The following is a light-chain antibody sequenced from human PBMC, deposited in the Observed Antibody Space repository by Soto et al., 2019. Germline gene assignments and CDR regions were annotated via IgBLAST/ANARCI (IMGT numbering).Light chain of an antibody. Sequence: DIVLTQSPATLSLSPGERATLSCRASQSVSRKLAWDRQIPGQAPRLLIYDASNRATGIPARLSGSGSGTDFTLTSSSLEPEDFAIYYCQQHSYIFGRGTEVDI. CDR1: QSVSRK. CDR2: DAS. J-gene: IGKJ3*01. V-gene: IGKV3-11*01. CDR3: QQHSYI.